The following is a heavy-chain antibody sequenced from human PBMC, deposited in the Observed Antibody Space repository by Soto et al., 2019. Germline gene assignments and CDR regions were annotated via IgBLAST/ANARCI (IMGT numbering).Heavy chain of an antibody. CDR3: MLGSGWKGFDY. D-gene: IGHD6-19*01. Sequence: SETLSLTCTVSGGSISSSSYYWGWIRQPPGKGLEWIGNIYYTGSTYYNPSLKSRVTISVDTSKNQFSLKLSSFTAADTAVYYCMLGSGWKGFDYWGQGTLVTVSS. CDR2: IYYTGST. CDR1: GGSISSSSYY. V-gene: IGHV4-39*01. J-gene: IGHJ4*02.